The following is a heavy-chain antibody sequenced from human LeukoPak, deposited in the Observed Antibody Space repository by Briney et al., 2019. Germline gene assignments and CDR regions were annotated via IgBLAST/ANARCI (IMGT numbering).Heavy chain of an antibody. Sequence: ASETLSLTCTVSGGSFSSGRYYWAWIRQPAGKGLEWIGSIYHSGSTYYNPSLKSRVTISVDTSKNQFSLKLSSVTAADTAVYYCARGRGGGYSYGYRHNWFDPWGQGTLVTVSS. V-gene: IGHV4-39*01. J-gene: IGHJ5*02. CDR2: IYHSGST. D-gene: IGHD5-18*01. CDR1: GGSFSSGRYY. CDR3: ARGRGGGYSYGYRHNWFDP.